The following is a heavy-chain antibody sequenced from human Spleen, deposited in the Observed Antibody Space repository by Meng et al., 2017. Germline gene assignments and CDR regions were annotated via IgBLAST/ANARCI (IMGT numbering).Heavy chain of an antibody. CDR3: ARASYGSGSPLGESWFDP. Sequence: QVQLQESGPGLVEPSQTLSLTCTVSGGSMRSGNYYWSWIRQPPGKGLEWIGYIHYSGSTYYNPSLKSRATISVDTSKNQFSLKLSSVTAADTAVYYCARASYGSGSPLGESWFDPWGQGTLVTVSS. D-gene: IGHD3-10*01. CDR2: IHYSGST. CDR1: GGSMRSGNYY. J-gene: IGHJ5*02. V-gene: IGHV4-30-4*01.